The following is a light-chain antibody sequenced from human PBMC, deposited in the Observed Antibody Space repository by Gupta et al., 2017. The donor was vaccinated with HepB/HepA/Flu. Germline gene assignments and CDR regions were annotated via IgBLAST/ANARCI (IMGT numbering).Light chain of an antibody. V-gene: IGLV1-51*02. CDR1: SSNIGNNY. J-gene: IGLJ3*02. CDR3: GTWDGSLSAGRV. Sequence: QSVLTQPPSVSAAPGQKVTISCSGSSSNIGNNYVSWYQQLPGTAPKLLIYENNKRPSGIPDRFSGSKSGTSATLGITGLQTGDEADYYCGTWDGSLSAGRVLGGGTKLTVL. CDR2: ENN.